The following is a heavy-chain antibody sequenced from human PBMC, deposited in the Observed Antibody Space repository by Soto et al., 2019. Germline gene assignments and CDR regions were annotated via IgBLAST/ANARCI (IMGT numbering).Heavy chain of an antibody. D-gene: IGHD6-19*01. V-gene: IGHV3-30*03. Sequence: QVQLVESGGGVVQPGRSLRLSCAASGFTFSSSGIHWVRQAPGKGLEWVAVISYVGGNKYYVDSVKGRFTISRDNSKNTLYLQMNSLRAEDTAVYYCATDFSGWYGSSEYGFWGQGTLVTVSS. CDR2: ISYVGGNK. CDR1: GFTFSSSG. CDR3: ATDFSGWYGSSEYGF. J-gene: IGHJ4*02.